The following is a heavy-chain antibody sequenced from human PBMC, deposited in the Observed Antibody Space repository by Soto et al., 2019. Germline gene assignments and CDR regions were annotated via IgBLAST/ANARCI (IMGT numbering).Heavy chain of an antibody. Sequence: PSEALSLTCAVSGGSISSGGYSWSLIRQPPGKGLEWIGYIYHSGSTYYNPSLKSRVTISVDRSKNQFSLKLSSVTAADTAVYYCVGSIGAFWFDPWGQGTLVTVSS. CDR1: GGSISSGGYS. J-gene: IGHJ5*02. V-gene: IGHV4-30-2*01. D-gene: IGHD5-12*01. CDR3: VGSIGAFWFDP. CDR2: IYHSGST.